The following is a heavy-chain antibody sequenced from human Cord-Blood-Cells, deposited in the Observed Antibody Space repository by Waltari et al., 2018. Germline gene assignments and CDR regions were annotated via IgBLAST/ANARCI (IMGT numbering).Heavy chain of an antibody. D-gene: IGHD2-15*01. Sequence: QVQLVQSGAEVKKPGYSVKVSCKASGGTFSSYAISWVRQAPGQGLEWMGGIIPIFGTANYAQKFQGRVTITADESTSTAYMELSSLRSEDTAVYYCARRVGYCSGGSCYNWFDPWGQGTLVTVSS. V-gene: IGHV1-69*01. J-gene: IGHJ5*02. CDR1: GGTFSSYA. CDR3: ARRVGYCSGGSCYNWFDP. CDR2: IIPIFGTA.